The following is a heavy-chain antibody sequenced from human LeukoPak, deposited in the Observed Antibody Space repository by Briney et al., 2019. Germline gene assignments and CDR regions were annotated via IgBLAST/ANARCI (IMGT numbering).Heavy chain of an antibody. V-gene: IGHV1-2*02. J-gene: IGHJ4*02. CDR1: GYTFTDYY. CDR3: ARGSETKGEPDY. CDR2: INPDSGGT. Sequence: ASVKVSCKASGYTFTDYYIHWVRQAPGQGLEWMGWINPDSGGTNYAQKFQGRVTITRDTSINTAYVELSRLISDDTAVYYCARGSETKGEPDYWGQGTLVTVSS. D-gene: IGHD2-15*01.